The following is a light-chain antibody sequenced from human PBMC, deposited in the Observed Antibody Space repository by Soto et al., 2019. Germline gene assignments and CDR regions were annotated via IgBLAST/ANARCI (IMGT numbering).Light chain of an antibody. J-gene: IGLJ2*01. CDR2: SNN. V-gene: IGLV1-44*01. CDR1: NSNIGSNT. Sequence: QSVLTQPPSASGTPGQRVTISCSGSNSNIGSNTVNWYQQFPGTAPKLLMYSNNQRPSGVPDRFSGSKSGTSASLAISGLQSEDEADYFCAAWDDSLSGGVVFGGGTKLTVL. CDR3: AAWDDSLSGGVV.